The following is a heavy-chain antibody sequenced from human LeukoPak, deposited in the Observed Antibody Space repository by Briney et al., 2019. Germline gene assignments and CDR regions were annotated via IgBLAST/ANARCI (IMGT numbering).Heavy chain of an antibody. Sequence: PSETLSLTCAVYGGSFSGYYWSWIRQPPGKGLEWIGEINHSGSTNYNSSLKSRVTISVDTSKNQFSLKLSSVTAADTAVYYCARKKPIVVVPAAKRTYYMDVWGKGTTVTVSS. CDR2: INHSGST. CDR3: ARKKPIVVVPAAKRTYYMDV. D-gene: IGHD2-2*01. V-gene: IGHV4-34*01. CDR1: GGSFSGYY. J-gene: IGHJ6*03.